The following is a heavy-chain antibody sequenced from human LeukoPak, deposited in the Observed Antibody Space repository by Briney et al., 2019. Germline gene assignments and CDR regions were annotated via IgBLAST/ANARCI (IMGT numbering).Heavy chain of an antibody. CDR2: MNPNSGNT. J-gene: IGHJ6*03. D-gene: IGHD1-14*01. Sequence: ASVKVSXKASGYTFIRYDMSWVRQATGQGLEWMGWMNPNSGNTDSAQKFQGRVTITRNTSISTVYMELSSLRSEDTAVYYCARVKPDYYYYMDVWGKGSTVTVFS. V-gene: IGHV1-8*01. CDR1: GYTFIRYD. CDR3: ARVKPDYYYYMDV.